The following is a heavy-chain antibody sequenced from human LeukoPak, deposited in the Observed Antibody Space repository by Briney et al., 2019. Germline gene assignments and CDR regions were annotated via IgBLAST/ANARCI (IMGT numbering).Heavy chain of an antibody. V-gene: IGHV3-7*01. CDR1: GFSLSSFW. D-gene: IGHD2-15*01. CDR2: INQDGSEK. Sequence: PGGSLRLSCAASGFSLSSFWMSWVRQAPGKGLEWVANINQDGSEKNYVDSVKGRFTISRDGAKNSLYLQMNSLRAEGAVVYYCAREQCSGNSCYYYWGQGTLVTVSS. CDR3: AREQCSGNSCYYY. J-gene: IGHJ4*02.